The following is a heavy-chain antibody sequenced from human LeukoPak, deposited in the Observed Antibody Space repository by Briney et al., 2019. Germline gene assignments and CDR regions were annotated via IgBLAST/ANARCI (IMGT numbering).Heavy chain of an antibody. CDR3: ARGGLRYSIY. CDR2: IYYSGST. J-gene: IGHJ4*02. CDR1: GGSLSSSSYY. D-gene: IGHD6-13*01. V-gene: IGHV4-39*01. Sequence: SETLSLTCTVSGGSLSSSSYYWGWIRQPPGKGLEWIGSIYYSGSTYYNPSLKSRVTISVDTSKNQFSLKLSSVTAADTAVYYCARGGLRYSIYWGQGTLVTVSS.